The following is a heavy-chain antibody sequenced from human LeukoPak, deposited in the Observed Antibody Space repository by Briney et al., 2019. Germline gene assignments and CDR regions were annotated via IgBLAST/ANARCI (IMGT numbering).Heavy chain of an antibody. CDR1: GYTFTSYD. CDR3: ARGGWKEWLLLRN. Sequence: ASVKVSRKASGYTFTSYDINWVRQATGRGLEWMGWMNPNSGNTGYAQKFQGRVTMTRDTSISTAYMELSRLRSDDTAVYYCARGGWKEWLLLRNWGQGALVTVSS. CDR2: MNPNSGNT. D-gene: IGHD3-22*01. V-gene: IGHV1-8*01. J-gene: IGHJ4*02.